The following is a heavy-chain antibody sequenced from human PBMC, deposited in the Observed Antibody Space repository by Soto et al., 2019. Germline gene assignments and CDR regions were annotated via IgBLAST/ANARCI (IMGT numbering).Heavy chain of an antibody. Sequence: GGSLRLSCAASGFTFSSYAMSWVRQAPGKGLEWVSAISGSGGSTYYADSVKGRFTISRDNSKNTLYLQMNSLRAEDTAVYYCAKHSSWYTVAPMDVWGQGTTVTSP. CDR1: GFTFSSYA. D-gene: IGHD6-13*01. J-gene: IGHJ6*02. V-gene: IGHV3-23*01. CDR2: ISGSGGST. CDR3: AKHSSWYTVAPMDV.